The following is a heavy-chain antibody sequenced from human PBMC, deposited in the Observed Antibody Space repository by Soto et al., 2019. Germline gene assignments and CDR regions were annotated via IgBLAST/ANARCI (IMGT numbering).Heavy chain of an antibody. CDR1: GYTFTGYY. J-gene: IGHJ3*02. CDR2: INPNSGGA. CDR3: ARDSSDGSASYGFEI. V-gene: IGHV1-2*04. D-gene: IGHD6-19*01. Sequence: QVHLVQSGAEVKKPGASVKVSCKASGYTFTGYYIHWVRQAPGQGLEWMGWINPNSGGANIAQKFQGWVTMTRDTSLSTTYVELSRLRSNDTAVYYCARDSSDGSASYGFEIWGQGTMVTVAS.